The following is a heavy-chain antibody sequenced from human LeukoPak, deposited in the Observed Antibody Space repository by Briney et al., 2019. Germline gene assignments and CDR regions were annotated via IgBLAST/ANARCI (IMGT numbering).Heavy chain of an antibody. CDR2: IYSGGST. J-gene: IGHJ4*02. CDR1: GFTVSSNY. Sequence: PGGSLRLACAAAGFTVSSNYMSWVRQAAGKWLECVSVIYSGGSTYYADSVKGRFTISRDNSKNTLYLQMNSLRAEDTAVYYCAREGPVSGFDYWGQGTLVTVSS. CDR3: AREGPVSGFDY. V-gene: IGHV3-53*01.